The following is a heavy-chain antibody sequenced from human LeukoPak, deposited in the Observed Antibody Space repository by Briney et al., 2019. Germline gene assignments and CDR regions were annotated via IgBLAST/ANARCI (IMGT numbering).Heavy chain of an antibody. CDR3: ARVERDGPRSSRLNAFDI. CDR1: GGSFSGYY. Sequence: SETLSLTCAVYGGSFSGYYWNWIRQPPGQGMEWNGEINHSGSTNYDAPPTSRVTISVDTSKNPCPLKLSSVSAADTAVYYCARVERDGPRSSRLNAFDIWGQGTMVTVSS. CDR2: INHSGST. V-gene: IGHV4-34*01. J-gene: IGHJ3*02. D-gene: IGHD6-13*01.